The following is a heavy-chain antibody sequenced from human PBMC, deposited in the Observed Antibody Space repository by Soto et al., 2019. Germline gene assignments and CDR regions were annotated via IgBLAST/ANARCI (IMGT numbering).Heavy chain of an antibody. J-gene: IGHJ4*02. CDR2: IIPIFGTA. CDR1: GGTFSSYA. CDR3: ARDDSSGYYYMDD. D-gene: IGHD3-22*01. V-gene: IGHV1-69*06. Sequence: GASVKVSCKASGGTFSSYAISWVRQAPGQGLEWMGGIIPIFGTANYAQKFQGRVTITADKSTSTAYMELSSLRSEDTAVYYCARDDSSGYYYMDDWGQGTLVTVS.